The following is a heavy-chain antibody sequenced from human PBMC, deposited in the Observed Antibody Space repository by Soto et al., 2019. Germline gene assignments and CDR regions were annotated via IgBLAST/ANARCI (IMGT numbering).Heavy chain of an antibody. D-gene: IGHD4-17*01. Sequence: GGFLRLSCAASGFTFSNAWMSWVRQAPGKGLEWVGRIKSKTDGGTTDYAAPVKGRFTISRDDSKNTLYLQMNSLKTEDTAVYYCTTVGRARLRPPPDYWGQGTLVTVSS. CDR1: GFTFSNAW. CDR3: TTVGRARLRPPPDY. J-gene: IGHJ4*02. V-gene: IGHV3-15*01. CDR2: IKSKTDGGTT.